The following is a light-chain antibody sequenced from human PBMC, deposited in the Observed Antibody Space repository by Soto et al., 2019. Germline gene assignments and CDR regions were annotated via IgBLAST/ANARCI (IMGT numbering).Light chain of an antibody. CDR3: SSFATSGTTVI. J-gene: IGLJ2*01. Sequence: QSALTQPASVSGSPGQSITISCTGTNNDVGAYPYVSWYQQHPGTAPKLIIYEVTNRPSGISDRFSGSKSGNTASLTISGLQAEDESDYYCSSFATSGTTVIFGGGTKLTGL. CDR2: EVT. V-gene: IGLV2-14*01. CDR1: NNDVGAYPY.